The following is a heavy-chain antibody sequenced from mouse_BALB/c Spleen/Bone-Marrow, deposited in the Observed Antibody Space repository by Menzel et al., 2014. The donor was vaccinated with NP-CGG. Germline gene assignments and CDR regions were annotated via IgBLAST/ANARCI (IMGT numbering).Heavy chain of an antibody. Sequence: EVKVVESGGGLVKPGGSLKLSCAASGFSFGYYAMSWVRQTPEKRLEWVASISSGAITYYPDSVRGRFTISRDNARNILYVIMRSLRSEDTAIYFCVRGDDDYVFDYWGQGPSLTVSS. CDR3: VRGDDDYVFDY. J-gene: IGHJ2*02. V-gene: IGHV5-6-5*01. D-gene: IGHD2-4*01. CDR1: GFSFGYYA. CDR2: ISSGAIT.